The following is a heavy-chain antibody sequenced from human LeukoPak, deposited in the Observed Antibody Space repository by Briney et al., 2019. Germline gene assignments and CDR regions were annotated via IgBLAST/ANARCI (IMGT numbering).Heavy chain of an antibody. J-gene: IGHJ5*02. CDR3: AKGPAMVRGTFDP. D-gene: IGHD3-10*01. Sequence: GGSLRLSCAASGFNFNNYNMNWVRQAPGKGLEWVSYITLSSSTIYYADSVKGRFTISRDNAKNSLYLQMNSLRTEETAVYYCAKGPAMVRGTFDPWGQGTLVTVSS. V-gene: IGHV3-48*01. CDR1: GFNFNNYN. CDR2: ITLSSSTI.